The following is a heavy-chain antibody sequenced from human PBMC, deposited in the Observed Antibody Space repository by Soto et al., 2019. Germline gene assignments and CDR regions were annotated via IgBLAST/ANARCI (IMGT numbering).Heavy chain of an antibody. CDR3: ARGPPVTAISAWYFDY. Sequence: SETLSLTCTVSGGSISSYYWSWIRQPPGKGLEWIGYIYYSGSTNYNPSLKSRVTISVDASKNQFSLKLSSVTAADTAVYYCARGPPVTAISAWYFDYWGQGTLVTSPQ. CDR2: IYYSGST. D-gene: IGHD2-21*02. V-gene: IGHV4-59*08. CDR1: GGSISSYY. J-gene: IGHJ4*02.